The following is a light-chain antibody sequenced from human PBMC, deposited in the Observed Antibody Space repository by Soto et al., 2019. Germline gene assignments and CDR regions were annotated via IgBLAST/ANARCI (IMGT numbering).Light chain of an antibody. CDR2: RNN. CDR3: AGWDASHSGWV. J-gene: IGLJ3*02. V-gene: IGLV1-47*01. Sequence: QSVLTQAPSASGTPGQRVTISCSGSSSNIGSNYVYWYQQHPGTAPKLLIHRNNERPSGVPDRFSGSKSGTSASLAISGLRSEDEADYFCAGWDASHSGWVFGGGTKLTVL. CDR1: SSNIGSNY.